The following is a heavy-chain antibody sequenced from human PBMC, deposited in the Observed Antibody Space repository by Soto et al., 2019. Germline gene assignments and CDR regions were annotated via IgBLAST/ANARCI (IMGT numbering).Heavy chain of an antibody. Sequence: ASVKLSCKVSGYTLTGLSMHWVRQAPGKGLEWMGGFDPEDGETIYAQKFQGRVTMTEDTSTDTAYMELSSLRSEDTAVYYCASGLRKPVAGTGYFGYWGQGTLVTVCS. CDR2: FDPEDGET. CDR3: ASGLRKPVAGTGYFGY. J-gene: IGHJ4*02. V-gene: IGHV1-24*01. CDR1: GYTLTGLS. D-gene: IGHD6-19*01.